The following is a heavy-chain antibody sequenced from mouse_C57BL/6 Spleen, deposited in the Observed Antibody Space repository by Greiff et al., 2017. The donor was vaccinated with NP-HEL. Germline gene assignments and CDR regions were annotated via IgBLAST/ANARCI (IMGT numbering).Heavy chain of an antibody. J-gene: IGHJ4*01. CDR1: GYAFSSYW. Sequence: VKLQESGAELVKPGASVKISCKASGYAFSSYWMNWVKQRPGKGLEWIGQIYPGDGDTNYNGKFKGKATLTADKSSSTAYMQLSSLTSEDSAVYFCAATGTGGAMDYWGQGTSVTVSS. CDR3: AATGTGGAMDY. CDR2: IYPGDGDT. D-gene: IGHD4-1*02. V-gene: IGHV1-80*01.